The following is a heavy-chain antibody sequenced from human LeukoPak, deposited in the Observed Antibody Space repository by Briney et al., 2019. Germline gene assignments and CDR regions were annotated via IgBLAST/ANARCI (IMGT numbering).Heavy chain of an antibody. CDR3: ARGLGYCASTTCLLPFDY. J-gene: IGHJ4*02. Sequence: GGSLRLSCAASGFTVSTYYMAWVRQAPGKGLECVSVIYSGGSTYYADSVKGRFTVSRDNSKNTLYLQMNSLRAEDTAMYYCARGLGYCASTTCLLPFDYWGQGTLVTASS. CDR2: IYSGGST. CDR1: GFTVSTYY. D-gene: IGHD2-2*01. V-gene: IGHV3-53*01.